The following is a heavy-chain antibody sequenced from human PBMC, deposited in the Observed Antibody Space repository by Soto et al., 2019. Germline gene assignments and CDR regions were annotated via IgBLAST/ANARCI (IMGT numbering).Heavy chain of an antibody. Sequence: SETLSLTCSVSGGSITNSNWWTCVRLPPAKGLEWIGDIYHAGSTKYNPSLERRVTISVDTSKNQFALTLTSVTAEDTAVYYCAKVTFSSGRGRPYFDYWGQGTLVTVSS. CDR1: GGSITNSNW. CDR3: AKVTFSSGRGRPYFDY. CDR2: IYHAGST. D-gene: IGHD6-19*01. J-gene: IGHJ4*02. V-gene: IGHV4-4*02.